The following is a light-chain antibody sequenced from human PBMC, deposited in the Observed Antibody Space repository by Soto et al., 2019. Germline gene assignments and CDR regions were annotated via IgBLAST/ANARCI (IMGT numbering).Light chain of an antibody. CDR2: GAS. CDR3: QQYGSSPLT. CDR1: QSISSSY. J-gene: IGKJ4*01. Sequence: EIVLTQSPGTLPLSPGERATLSCRASQSISSSYLVWYQQKPGQAPRLLIYGASSRATGIPDRFSGSGSGTDFTLTITRLEPEDFAMYYCQQYGSSPLTFGGGTKVEIK. V-gene: IGKV3-20*01.